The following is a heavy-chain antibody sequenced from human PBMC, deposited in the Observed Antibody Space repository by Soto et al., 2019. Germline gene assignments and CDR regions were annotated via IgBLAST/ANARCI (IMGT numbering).Heavy chain of an antibody. CDR2: IRSKANSYAT. J-gene: IGHJ3*02. CDR3: TTPLSFLVGATTSDAFDI. D-gene: IGHD1-26*01. Sequence: GGSLRLSCAASGFTFSGSAMHWVRQASGKGLEWVGRIRSKANSYATAYAASVKGRFTISRDDSKNTAYLQMNSLKTEDTAVYYCTTPLSFLVGATTSDAFDIWGQGTMVTVSS. V-gene: IGHV3-73*01. CDR1: GFTFSGSA.